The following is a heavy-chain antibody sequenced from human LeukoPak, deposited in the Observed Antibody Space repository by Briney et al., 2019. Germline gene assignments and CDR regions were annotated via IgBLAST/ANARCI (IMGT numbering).Heavy chain of an antibody. J-gene: IGHJ4*02. CDR2: IYYSGST. CDR1: GGSISSSSYY. Sequence: PSETLSLTCTVSGGSISSSSYYWVWIRQPPGKGLEWIGSIYYSGSTYYNPSLKSRVTISVDTSKNQFSLKPSSVTAADTAVYYCASGPYYYDSSGSYFDYWGQGTLVTVSS. CDR3: ASGPYYYDSSGSYFDY. D-gene: IGHD3-22*01. V-gene: IGHV4-39*01.